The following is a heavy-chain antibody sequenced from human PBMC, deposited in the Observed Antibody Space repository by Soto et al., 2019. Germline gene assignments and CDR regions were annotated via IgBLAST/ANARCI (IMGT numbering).Heavy chain of an antibody. CDR1: GGSISSGGYS. D-gene: IGHD2-2*01. Sequence: SETLSLTCAVSGGSISSGGYSWSWIRQPPGKGLEWIGYIYHSGSTYYNPSLKSRVTISVDRSKNQFSLKLSSVTAADTAEYYCARGVVVVPAATYYFDYWGQGTLVTVSS. CDR2: IYHSGST. V-gene: IGHV4-30-2*01. CDR3: ARGVVVVPAATYYFDY. J-gene: IGHJ4*02.